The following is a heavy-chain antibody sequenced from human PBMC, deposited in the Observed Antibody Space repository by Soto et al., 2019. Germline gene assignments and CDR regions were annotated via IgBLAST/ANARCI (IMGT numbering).Heavy chain of an antibody. D-gene: IGHD3-10*01. J-gene: IGHJ4*02. Sequence: EVHLLESGGTLVQPGGSLRLSCAASGFDSSTYAMTWVRQAPGKGLEWVSGIINSGATTYYADSVKGRFTISRDNSRNTLYLQMNSLRVDDTAMYYCAKDWPGTSSVTSDFWGQGTLVTVSS. CDR2: IINSGATT. V-gene: IGHV3-23*01. CDR3: AKDWPGTSSVTSDF. CDR1: GFDSSTYA.